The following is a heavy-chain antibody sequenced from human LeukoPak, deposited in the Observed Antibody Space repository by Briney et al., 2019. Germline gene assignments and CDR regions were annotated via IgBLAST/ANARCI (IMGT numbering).Heavy chain of an antibody. CDR1: GGTFSSYA. CDR2: IIPIFGTA. J-gene: IGHJ4*02. Sequence: ASVKVSCKASGGTFSSYAISWVRQAHGQGLEWMGRIIPIFGTANYAQKFQGRVTITTDESTSTAYMELSSLRSEDTAVYYCANQKGVVGVDYWGQGTLVTVSS. D-gene: IGHD1-26*01. CDR3: ANQKGVVGVDY. V-gene: IGHV1-69*05.